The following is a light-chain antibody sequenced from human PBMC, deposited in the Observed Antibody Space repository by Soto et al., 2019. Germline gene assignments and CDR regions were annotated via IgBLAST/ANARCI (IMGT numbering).Light chain of an antibody. Sequence: EIVMTQSPGTLSLSPGEEATLSCRASESVNNNYLAWYQQIPGQAPRLLIYAASSRATGISDRFTGSGSGTDFTLTITTLEPEDSAVYHCQQRSNWPSITFGQGTRLEIK. CDR3: QQRSNWPSIT. V-gene: IGKV3D-20*02. CDR2: AAS. CDR1: ESVNNNY. J-gene: IGKJ5*01.